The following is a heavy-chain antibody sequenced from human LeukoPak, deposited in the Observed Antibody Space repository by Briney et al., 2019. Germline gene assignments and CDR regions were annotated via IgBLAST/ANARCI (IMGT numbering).Heavy chain of an antibody. Sequence: PGGSLRLSCAASGFTFSSYSMNWVRQAPGKGLEWVSSISSSSSYIYYADSVKGRFTISRDNAKNSLYLQMNSLRAEDTAVYYCARDKGVDRDGYNFQRGLDYWGQGTLVTVSS. CDR1: GFTFSSYS. J-gene: IGHJ4*02. CDR3: ARDKGVDRDGYNFQRGLDY. CDR2: ISSSSSYI. D-gene: IGHD5-24*01. V-gene: IGHV3-21*01.